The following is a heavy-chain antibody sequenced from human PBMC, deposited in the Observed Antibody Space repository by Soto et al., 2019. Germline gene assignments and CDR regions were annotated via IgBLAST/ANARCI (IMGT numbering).Heavy chain of an antibody. Sequence: QEQLVQSGPEVKKPGSSVTVSCKASAGTFNNYAICWVRQAPGQGLEWMGGTIPLFSTSSYAQKFQGRVTITAYKSTSTVYMEMRNLTSEDTALYYCSGAGGRLYFYYSMDVSGQGATVTVS. V-gene: IGHV1-69*06. CDR1: AGTFNNYA. J-gene: IGHJ6*02. CDR3: SGAGGRLYFYYSMDV. D-gene: IGHD2-15*01. CDR2: TIPLFSTS.